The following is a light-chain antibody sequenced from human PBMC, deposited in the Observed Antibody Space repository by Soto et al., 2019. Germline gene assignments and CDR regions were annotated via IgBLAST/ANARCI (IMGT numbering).Light chain of an antibody. CDR2: SAS. Sequence: DIQMTQSPPSLSASVGDRVTISCRASQYISVFLNWYHQKSGRAPHLLIYSASTLQSGVPSRFSGSGSGTDFTLTISSLQPEDFGTYYCQQSHSTPRTFGGGTTVAV. V-gene: IGKV1-39*01. CDR1: QYISVF. CDR3: QQSHSTPRT. J-gene: IGKJ4*01.